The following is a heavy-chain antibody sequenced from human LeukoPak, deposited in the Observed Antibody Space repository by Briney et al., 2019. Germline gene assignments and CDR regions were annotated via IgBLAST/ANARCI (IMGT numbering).Heavy chain of an antibody. D-gene: IGHD5-12*01. V-gene: IGHV4-30-2*01. CDR1: GGSISSGGYS. J-gene: IGHJ4*02. CDR2: IYHSGST. CDR3: ARQYSGYDAFDY. Sequence: SQTLSLTCAVSGGSISSGGYSWSWIRQPPGKGLEWIGYIYHSGSTYYNPSLESRVTISVDRSKNQFSLKLSSVTAADTAVYYCARQYSGYDAFDYWGQGTLVTVSS.